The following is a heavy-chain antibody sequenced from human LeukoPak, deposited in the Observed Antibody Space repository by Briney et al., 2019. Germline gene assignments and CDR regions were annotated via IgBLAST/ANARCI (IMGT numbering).Heavy chain of an antibody. V-gene: IGHV1-46*01. CDR1: GYTFTSYY. D-gene: IGHD2-15*01. Sequence: GASVKVSCKASGYTFTSYYMHWVRQAPGQGLEWMGIINPNGGSTSYAQKCQGRDSMTREMSTSTVYMELSSRRSEVTAVYYCARGDCSGGSCYPRNDYWGEGTLVTVSS. CDR3: ARGDCSGGSCYPRNDY. J-gene: IGHJ4*02. CDR2: INPNGGST.